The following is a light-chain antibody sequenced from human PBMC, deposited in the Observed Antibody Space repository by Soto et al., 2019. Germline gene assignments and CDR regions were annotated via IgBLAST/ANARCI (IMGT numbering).Light chain of an antibody. J-gene: IGLJ3*02. CDR3: AAWDNSLSGRV. V-gene: IGLV1-47*02. CDR2: SNN. Sequence: QSVLTQPPSASGTPGQRGTISCSGSRSNIGSNYVYWYQQLPGTAPKLLIYSNNQRPSGVPDRFSGSKSGTSASLAISGLRSEDEADYYCAAWDNSLSGRVFGGGTKLTVL. CDR1: RSNIGSNY.